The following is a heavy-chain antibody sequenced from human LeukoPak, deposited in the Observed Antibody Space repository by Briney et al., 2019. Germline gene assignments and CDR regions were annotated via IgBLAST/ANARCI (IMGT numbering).Heavy chain of an antibody. V-gene: IGHV3-23*01. CDR2: ISGSGGST. CDR1: GGSISSYY. J-gene: IGHJ4*02. CDR3: AVGIAVAYVY. D-gene: IGHD6-19*01. Sequence: ETLSLTCTVSGGSISSYYWSWVRQAPGKGLEWVSAISGSGGSTYYADSVKGRFTISRDNSKNTLYLQMNSLRAEDTAVYYCAVGIAVAYVYWGQGTLVTVSS.